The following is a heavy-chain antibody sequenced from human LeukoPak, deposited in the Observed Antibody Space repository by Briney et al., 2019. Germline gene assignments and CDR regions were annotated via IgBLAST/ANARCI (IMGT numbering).Heavy chain of an antibody. CDR1: GYSFTSYW. CDR2: IYPGDSDT. CDR3: ARRDQQLVPGGWFDP. V-gene: IGHV5-51*01. D-gene: IGHD6-13*01. Sequence: GESLKISCKGSGYSFTSYWIGWVRQMPGKGLEWMGIIYPGDSDTRYSPSFQGQVTISADKSISTAYLQWSSLKALDTAMYYCARRDQQLVPGGWFDPWGQGTLVTVSS. J-gene: IGHJ5*02.